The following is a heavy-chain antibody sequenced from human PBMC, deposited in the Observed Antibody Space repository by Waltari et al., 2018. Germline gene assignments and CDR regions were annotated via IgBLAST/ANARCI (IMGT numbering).Heavy chain of an antibody. D-gene: IGHD6-13*01. J-gene: IGHJ4*02. CDR2: LRPDGRNI. CDR1: GFTFSTSG. CDR3: ATYSASRGFNY. V-gene: IGHV3-30*02. Sequence: QVQLVESGGGVVQPGESLRLSCAASGFTFSTSGLHWVRRAPGKGLWWVAKLRPDGRNINYAESVKGRFTISRDNSKNTLYLQMNSLRAEDTAVYYCATYSASRGFNYWGQGTLVTVSS.